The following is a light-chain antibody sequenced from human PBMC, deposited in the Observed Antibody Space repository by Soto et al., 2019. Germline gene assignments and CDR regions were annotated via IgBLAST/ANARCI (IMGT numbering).Light chain of an antibody. CDR2: DAS. CDR1: QSISSW. Sequence: DVQMTQPPSTLSASLGDRVPITCRARQSISSWLAWYQQKPGKAPKLLIYDASSLESGVPSRFSGSGSGTEFTLTISSLQPDDFATYYCQQYNSYSWTFGQGTKVDIK. CDR3: QQYNSYSWT. V-gene: IGKV1-5*01. J-gene: IGKJ1*01.